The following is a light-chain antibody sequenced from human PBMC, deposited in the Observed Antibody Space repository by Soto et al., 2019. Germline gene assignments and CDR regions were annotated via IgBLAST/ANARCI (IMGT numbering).Light chain of an antibody. Sequence: EIVLTQSPGTLSLSPGERATLSCRASQSVSGSYLAWYQQKPGLSPRLLIYGSSDRATGIPDRFSGSGSGTDCTLTISRVEPEDFAVYYCQQYGSSPPYTFGQGTKLEIK. J-gene: IGKJ2*01. CDR3: QQYGSSPPYT. CDR2: GSS. V-gene: IGKV3-20*01. CDR1: QSVSGSY.